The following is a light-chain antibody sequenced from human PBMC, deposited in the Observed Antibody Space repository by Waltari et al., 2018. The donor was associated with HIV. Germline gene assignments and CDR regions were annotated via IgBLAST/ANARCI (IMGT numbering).Light chain of an antibody. CDR3: AVWDDSLSGWV. CDR2: RND. V-gene: IGLV1-47*01. CDR1: SSTIASKY. Sequence: QSVLTQPPSASGTPGQRVTIPCSVRSSTIASKYVYWFQQVPGTAPKLLIYRNDQRPSGVPDRFSGSKSGTSASLAISGLRSEDEADYYCAVWDDSLSGWVFGGGTKLTVL. J-gene: IGLJ3*02.